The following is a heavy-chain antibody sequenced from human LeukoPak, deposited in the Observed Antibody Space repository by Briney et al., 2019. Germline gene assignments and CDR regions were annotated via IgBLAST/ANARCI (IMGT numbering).Heavy chain of an antibody. CDR3: ARAPPSEDAFDI. V-gene: IGHV3-7*01. Sequence: GGSLRLSCAASGFTLSSYWMSWVRQTPGKGLEWVANIKQDGSEKYYVDSGKGRFTISRDNAKNSLYLQMNSLRAEDTAVYYCARAPPSEDAFDIWGQGTMVTVSS. D-gene: IGHD1-26*01. CDR2: IKQDGSEK. J-gene: IGHJ3*02. CDR1: GFTLSSYW.